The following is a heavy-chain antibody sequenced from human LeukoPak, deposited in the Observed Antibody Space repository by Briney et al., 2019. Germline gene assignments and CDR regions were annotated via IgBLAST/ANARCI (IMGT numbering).Heavy chain of an antibody. CDR3: ARDRGYSGYDYGSWFDP. CDR1: GGSISSGGYY. CDR2: IYYSGST. V-gene: IGHV4-31*03. D-gene: IGHD5-12*01. J-gene: IGHJ5*02. Sequence: PSETLSLTCTVSGGSISSGGYYWSWIRQHPGKGLEWIGYIYYSGSTYYNPSLKSRVTISVDTSKNQFSLKLSSVTAADTAVYYCARDRGYSGYDYGSWFDPWGQGTLVTVSS.